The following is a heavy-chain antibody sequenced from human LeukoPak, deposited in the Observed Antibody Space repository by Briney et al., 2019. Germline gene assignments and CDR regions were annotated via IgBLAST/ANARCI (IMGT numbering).Heavy chain of an antibody. CDR1: GFTVSTYW. Sequence: GGSLRLSCAASGFTVSTYWMTWVRQAPGKGLEWVANVKQDGSEKYYVDSVKGRFTISRDNAKNSLYLQMNSLRAEDTAMYYCARDSAGNDYWGQGTLVTVSS. CDR2: VKQDGSEK. J-gene: IGHJ4*02. CDR3: ARDSAGNDY. D-gene: IGHD6-13*01. V-gene: IGHV3-7*01.